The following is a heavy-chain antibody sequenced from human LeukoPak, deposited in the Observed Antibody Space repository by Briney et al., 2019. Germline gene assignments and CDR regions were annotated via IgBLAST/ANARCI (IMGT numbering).Heavy chain of an antibody. CDR3: ARDYSGSHDY. CDR1: GGPISSYY. CDR2: IYYSGST. Sequence: SETLSLTCTVSGGPISSYYWSWTRQPPGKGLEWIGYIYYSGSTNYNPSLKSRVTISVDTSKNQFSLKLSSVTAADTAVYYCARDYSGSHDYWGQGTLVTVSS. D-gene: IGHD1-26*01. V-gene: IGHV4-59*01. J-gene: IGHJ4*02.